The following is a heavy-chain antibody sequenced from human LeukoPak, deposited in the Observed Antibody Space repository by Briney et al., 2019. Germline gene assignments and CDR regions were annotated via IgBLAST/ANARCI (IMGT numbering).Heavy chain of an antibody. D-gene: IGHD2-15*01. J-gene: IGHJ4*02. CDR1: GFTFSSYE. V-gene: IGHV3-48*03. Sequence: GGSLRLSCAASGFTFSSYEMNWVRQAPGKGLEWVSYISSSGSTIYCADSVKGRFTISRDNAKNSLYLQMNSLRAEDTAVYYCARDGYCSGGSCYDYWGQGTLVTVSS. CDR3: ARDGYCSGGSCYDY. CDR2: ISSSGSTI.